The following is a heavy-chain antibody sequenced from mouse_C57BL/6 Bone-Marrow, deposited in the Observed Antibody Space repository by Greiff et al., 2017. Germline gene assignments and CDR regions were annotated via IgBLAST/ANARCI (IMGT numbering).Heavy chain of an antibody. CDR2: IDPEDGDT. Sequence: EVKLQESGAELVRPGASVKLSCTASGFNITDYYMHWVKQRPEQGLEWIGRIDPEDGDTESAPKFQGKATMTADTSSNTAYLQLSSLTSEATAVYYCTTEGNSWYFDVWGTGTTVTVSS. J-gene: IGHJ1*03. CDR1: GFNITDYY. CDR3: TTEGNSWYFDV. V-gene: IGHV14-1*01. D-gene: IGHD2-1*01.